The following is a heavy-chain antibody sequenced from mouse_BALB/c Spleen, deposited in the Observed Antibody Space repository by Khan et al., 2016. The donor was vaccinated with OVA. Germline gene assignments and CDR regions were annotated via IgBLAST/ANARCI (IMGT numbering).Heavy chain of an antibody. CDR1: GYTFSTYW. D-gene: IGHD2-14*01. Sequence: QVQLQQSGAELMKPGASVKISCKATGYTFSTYWIEWVKQRPGHGLEWIGEILPGSGSTNYNEKFKGKATFTADTSSNTAYMQLSSLTSEDSAVYYVARSSPYYRYFCDYWGQGTTRTVSS. J-gene: IGHJ2*01. CDR3: ARSSPYYRYFCDY. CDR2: ILPGSGST. V-gene: IGHV1-9*01.